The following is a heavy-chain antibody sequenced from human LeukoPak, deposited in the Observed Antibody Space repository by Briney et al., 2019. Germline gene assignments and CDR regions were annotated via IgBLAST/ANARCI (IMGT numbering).Heavy chain of an antibody. D-gene: IGHD3-16*02. V-gene: IGHV1-69*01. CDR1: GGTFSSYA. CDR3: ARGLNDYVWGSYRLDY. Sequence: GSSVKVSCKASGGTFSSYAISWVRQAPGQGLEWMGGIIPIFGTANYAQKFQGRVTITADESTSTAYMELSSLRSEDTAVYYCARGLNDYVWGSYRLDYWGQGTLVTVSS. J-gene: IGHJ4*02. CDR2: IIPIFGTA.